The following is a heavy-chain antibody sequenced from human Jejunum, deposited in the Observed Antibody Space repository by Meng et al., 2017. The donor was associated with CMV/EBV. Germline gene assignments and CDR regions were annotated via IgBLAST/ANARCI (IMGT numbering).Heavy chain of an antibody. CDR1: GAAIGDTYW. CDR2: VYHTGST. V-gene: IGHV4-4*02. J-gene: IGHJ6*02. D-gene: IGHD3-16*01. Sequence: LTCSVFGAAIGDTYWWTWVRQPPGKGLEWIGEVYHTGSTNYNPSLKSRVSMSVDASKNQFSLNLNSVTATDTAVYYCVRFMYNRMDVWGQGTTVTVSS. CDR3: VRFMYNRMDV.